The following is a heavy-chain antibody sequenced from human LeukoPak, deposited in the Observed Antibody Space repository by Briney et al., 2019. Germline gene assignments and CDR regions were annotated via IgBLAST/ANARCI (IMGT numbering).Heavy chain of an antibody. J-gene: IGHJ4*02. V-gene: IGHV5-51*01. CDR1: GYSFTSYW. CDR3: ARSYYDFWSGYYGY. D-gene: IGHD3-3*01. Sequence: KVGESLKISCKGSGYSFTSYWIGWVRQMPGKGLEWMGIIYPGDSDTRYSPSFQGQVTISAHKPISTAYLQWSSLNASDTAMYYCARSYYDFWSGYYGYWGQGTLVTVSS. CDR2: IYPGDSDT.